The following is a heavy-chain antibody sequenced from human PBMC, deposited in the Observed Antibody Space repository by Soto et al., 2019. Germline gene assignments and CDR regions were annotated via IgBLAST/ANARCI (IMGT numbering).Heavy chain of an antibody. D-gene: IGHD6-25*01. V-gene: IGHV4-39*01. J-gene: IGHJ5*02. CDR3: AGQNLTIAAARFGRSNWFDH. CDR2: VFSSGRS. CDR1: GGSINRPSHY. Sequence: SETLSLTCTVSGGSINRPSHYWGWVRPPPGNGLEWIGSVFSSGRSYSTPAHKSLVTISVDTSENKFSLCRTSVTASDTAVYFCAGQNLTIAAARFGRSNWFDHWAPGTLVTVSS.